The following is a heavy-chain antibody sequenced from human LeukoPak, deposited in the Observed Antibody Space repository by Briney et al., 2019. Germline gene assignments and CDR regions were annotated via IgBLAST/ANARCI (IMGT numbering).Heavy chain of an antibody. D-gene: IGHD3-22*01. CDR1: GFTVSGTY. CDR3: GKGGHDVIPNYPQENRYFDL. CDR2: TYTGGTT. J-gene: IGHJ2*01. V-gene: IGHV3-53*01. Sequence: GGSLRLSCAASGFTVSGTYMTWVRQAPGKGLEWVSMTYTGGTTYYADSVKGRFTISRDNSKNTLYLQMNSMRAEDTAVYYCGKGGHDVIPNYPQENRYFDLWGRGTLVTVSS.